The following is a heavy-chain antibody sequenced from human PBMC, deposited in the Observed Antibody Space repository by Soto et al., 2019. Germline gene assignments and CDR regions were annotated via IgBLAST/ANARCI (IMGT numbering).Heavy chain of an antibody. CDR2: IIPIFGTA. Sequence: QVQLVQSGDEVKKPGSSVKVSCKASGGTFSSYAISWVRQAPGQGLEWMGGIIPIFGTANYAQKVQGRVTIAADEAASTAYMELSSLRSEDTAVYYCARLNYGDYVGHANYYYYGIDGWGQGTTVTVSS. CDR3: ARLNYGDYVGHANYYYYGIDG. J-gene: IGHJ6*02. V-gene: IGHV1-69*01. CDR1: GGTFSSYA. D-gene: IGHD4-17*01.